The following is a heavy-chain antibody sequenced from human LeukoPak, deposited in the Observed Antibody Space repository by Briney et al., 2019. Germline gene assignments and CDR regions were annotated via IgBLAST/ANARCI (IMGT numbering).Heavy chain of an antibody. V-gene: IGHV1-69*02. J-gene: IGHJ4*02. CDR3: ASGDSSSWQTLDY. D-gene: IGHD6-13*01. CDR2: IIPILGIA. Sequence: GSSVKVSCKSSGGTSSSYTISWVRQAPGQGLEWMGRIIPILGIANYAQKFQGRVTITADKSTSTAYMELSSLRSEDTAVYYCASGDSSSWQTLDYWGQGTLVTVSS. CDR1: GGTSSSYT.